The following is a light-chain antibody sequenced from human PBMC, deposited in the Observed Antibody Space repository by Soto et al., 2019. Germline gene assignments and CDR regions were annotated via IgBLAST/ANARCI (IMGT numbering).Light chain of an antibody. CDR2: VAS. J-gene: IGKJ2*01. Sequence: ENVLTQSPGTLSLSPGERATLSCRASQSVGSSYVAWYQQKPGQAPRLLIYVASNRAPGIPDRFSGSGSGTDFTLTISRLEPEDFAVYYCQQYGSSPFTFGQGIKLEIK. CDR3: QQYGSSPFT. V-gene: IGKV3-20*01. CDR1: QSVGSSY.